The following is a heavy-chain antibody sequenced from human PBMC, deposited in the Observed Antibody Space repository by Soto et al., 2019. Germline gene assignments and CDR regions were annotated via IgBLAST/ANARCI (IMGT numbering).Heavy chain of an antibody. V-gene: IGHV6-1*01. CDR1: GDSVSSNSAA. CDR3: ARAPWYYSRPTSWFDP. Sequence: KQSPTLSLTCAISGDSVSSNSAAWNWIRQSPSRGLEWLGRTYYRSKWYNDYAVSVKSRITINPDTSKNQFSLQLNSVTPEDTAVYYCARAPWYYSRPTSWFDPWGQGTLVTVSS. CDR2: TYYRSKWYN. D-gene: IGHD1-7*01. J-gene: IGHJ5*02.